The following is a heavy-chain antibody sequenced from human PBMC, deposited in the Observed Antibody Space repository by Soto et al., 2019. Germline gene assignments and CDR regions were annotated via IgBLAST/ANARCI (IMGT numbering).Heavy chain of an antibody. Sequence: SETLSLTCSVSGGSISSGYYYWSWIRQPPGKGLEWIGNIYYSGNTYYNPSLKSRLIISIDTSKNQFSLXVGSVTAADTAVYYGASSSLDVIDLWVQGTMGTVSS. CDR2: IYYSGNT. V-gene: IGHV4-30-4*01. D-gene: IGHD6-6*01. J-gene: IGHJ6*02. CDR1: GGSISSGYYY. CDR3: ASSSLDVIDL.